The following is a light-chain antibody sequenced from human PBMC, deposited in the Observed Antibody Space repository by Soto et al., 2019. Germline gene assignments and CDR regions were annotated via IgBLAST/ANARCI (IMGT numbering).Light chain of an antibody. CDR3: QQYYSTPPYT. Sequence: DIVMTQSPDSLAVSLGERATINCKSSQSVLYSSNNKNYLAWYHQKPGQPPKLLIYWASTRESGVPDRFSGRGSGTDFTLTISSLQAEDVAVYYCQQYYSTPPYTFGQGTKLEIK. CDR1: QSVLYSSNNKNY. CDR2: WAS. V-gene: IGKV4-1*01. J-gene: IGKJ2*01.